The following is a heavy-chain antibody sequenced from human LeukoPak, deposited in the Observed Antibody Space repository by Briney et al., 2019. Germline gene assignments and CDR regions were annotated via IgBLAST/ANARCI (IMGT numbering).Heavy chain of an antibody. J-gene: IGHJ4*02. Sequence: SETLSLTCTVSGGSISSYYWRWIRQPPGKGLEWIGYIYKRGITNYNPSLKGRVTISVDRSKNQFSLKLRSVTAAYTAVYYCARARESMATAGSFFDFWGQGTLVTVSS. CDR3: ARARESMATAGSFFDF. D-gene: IGHD6-13*01. CDR1: GGSISSYY. V-gene: IGHV4-59*12. CDR2: IYKRGIT.